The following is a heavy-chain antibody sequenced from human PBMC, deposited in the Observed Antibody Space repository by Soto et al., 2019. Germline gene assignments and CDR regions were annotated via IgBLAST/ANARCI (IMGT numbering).Heavy chain of an antibody. V-gene: IGHV1-2*02. J-gene: IGHJ4*02. Sequence: GALVKVSCKASGYTFTGYYMHWVRQAPGQGLEWMGWINPNSGGTNYAQKFQGRVTMTRDTSISTAYMELSRLRSDDTAVYYCYYDSSGYSDYWGREPWSPSPQ. D-gene: IGHD3-22*01. CDR2: INPNSGGT. CDR3: YYDSSGYSDY. CDR1: GYTFTGYY.